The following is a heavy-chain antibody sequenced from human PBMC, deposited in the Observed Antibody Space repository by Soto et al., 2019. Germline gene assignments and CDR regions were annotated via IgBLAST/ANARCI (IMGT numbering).Heavy chain of an antibody. CDR2: INAGNGNT. Sequence: ASVKVSCKASGYTFTSYAMHWVRQAPGQRLEWMGWINAGNGNTKDSQKFQGRVTITRDTSASTAYMEVSSLRSEDTAVYYCARAAYYYESSGYYPGDYWGQGTLVTVSS. J-gene: IGHJ4*02. CDR1: GYTFTSYA. V-gene: IGHV1-3*01. D-gene: IGHD3-22*01. CDR3: ARAAYYYESSGYYPGDY.